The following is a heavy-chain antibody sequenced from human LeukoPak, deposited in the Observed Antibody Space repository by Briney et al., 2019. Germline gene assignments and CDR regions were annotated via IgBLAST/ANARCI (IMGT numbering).Heavy chain of an antibody. V-gene: IGHV3-23*01. CDR1: GFTFSTYA. J-gene: IGHJ4*02. D-gene: IGHD2-21*01. CDR2: ISGSGGST. CDR3: AKMSENIVVYCFDY. Sequence: GGSLRLSCAASGFTFSTYAMTWVRQAPGKGLEWVSGISGSGGSTYYADSVKGRFTISRDNSKNTLYLQMNSLRAEDTAIYYCAKMSENIVVYCFDYWGQGTLVTVSS.